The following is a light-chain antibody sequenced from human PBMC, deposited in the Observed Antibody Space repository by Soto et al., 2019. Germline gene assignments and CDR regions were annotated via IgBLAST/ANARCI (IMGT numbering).Light chain of an antibody. CDR3: SSFAGSSPYV. Sequence: QSALTQPASVSGSPGQSITISCTGTSSDVGGYNYVSWYQQHPGKAPTLMIYEVNNRPSGVSNRFSGSKSGNTASLTISGLQAEDEADYYCSSFAGSSPYVFGTGTKLTVL. V-gene: IGLV2-14*01. CDR2: EVN. J-gene: IGLJ1*01. CDR1: SSDVGGYNY.